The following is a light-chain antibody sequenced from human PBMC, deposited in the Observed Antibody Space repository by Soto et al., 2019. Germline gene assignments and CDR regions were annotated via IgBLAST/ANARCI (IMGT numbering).Light chain of an antibody. J-gene: IGKJ4*01. Sequence: EIVLTQSPATLSLSPGERATLSSRASESVSSYVGWYQQKPGQAPRLLIYDASNRATGIPARFSGSGSGTDFTLTISSLEPEDFAVYYCQQRASRPLTFGGGTNVEIK. CDR3: QQRASRPLT. CDR2: DAS. V-gene: IGKV3-11*01. CDR1: ESVSSY.